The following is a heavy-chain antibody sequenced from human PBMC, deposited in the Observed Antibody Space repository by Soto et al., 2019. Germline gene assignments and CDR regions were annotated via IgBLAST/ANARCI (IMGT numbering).Heavy chain of an antibody. V-gene: IGHV3-21*01. CDR2: ISSSSSYI. CDR3: ARGPITGTTYFDY. J-gene: IGHJ4*02. Sequence: GSLRLSCAASGFTFSSYSMNWVRQAPGKGLEWVSSISSSSSYIYYADSVKGRFTISRDNAKNSLYLQMNSLRAEDTAVYYCARGPITGTTYFDYWGQGTLVTVS. D-gene: IGHD1-7*01. CDR1: GFTFSSYS.